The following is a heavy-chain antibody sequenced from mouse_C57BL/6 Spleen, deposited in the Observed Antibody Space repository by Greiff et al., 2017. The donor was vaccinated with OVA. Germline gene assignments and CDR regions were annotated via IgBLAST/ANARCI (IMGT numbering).Heavy chain of an antibody. CDR1: GFTFSSYA. CDR3: ARDYYFAY. Sequence: EVMLVESGGGLVKPGGSLKLSCAASGFTFSSYAMSWVRQTPEKRLEWVATISDGGSYTYYPDNVKGRFTISRDNAKNNLYLQMSHLKSEDTAMYYCARDYYFAYWGQGTLVTVSA. CDR2: ISDGGSYT. J-gene: IGHJ3*01. V-gene: IGHV5-4*01. D-gene: IGHD1-1*01.